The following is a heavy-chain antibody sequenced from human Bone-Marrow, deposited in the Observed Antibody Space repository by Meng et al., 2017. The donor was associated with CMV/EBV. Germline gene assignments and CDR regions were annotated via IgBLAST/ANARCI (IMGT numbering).Heavy chain of an antibody. J-gene: IGHJ4*02. D-gene: IGHD2-2*01. CDR3: AKYPRYCSSTSCYDYYFDY. CDR1: GFIFSDYG. Sequence: GESLKISCAASGFIFSDYGMHWVRWVRQAPGKGLEWVAFIRFDGSQKYYGDSVKGRFTISRDNSKNTLYLQMNSLRAEDTAVYYCAKYPRYCSSTSCYDYYFDYWGQGTLVTVSS. V-gene: IGHV3-30*02. CDR2: IRFDGSQK.